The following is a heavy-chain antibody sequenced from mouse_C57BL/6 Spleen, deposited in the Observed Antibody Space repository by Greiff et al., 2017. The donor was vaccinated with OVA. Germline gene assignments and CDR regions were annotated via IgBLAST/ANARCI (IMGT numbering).Heavy chain of an antibody. D-gene: IGHD3-3*01. Sequence: VQLQESGPGLVAPSQSLSITCTVSGFSLTSYGVDWVRQSPGKGLEWLGVIWGVGSTNYNSALKSRLSISKDNSKSQVFLKMNRLQTDDTAMYYCAAGGDVGFAYWGQGTLVTVSA. CDR2: IWGVGST. V-gene: IGHV2-6*01. CDR1: GFSLTSYG. CDR3: AAGGDVGFAY. J-gene: IGHJ3*01.